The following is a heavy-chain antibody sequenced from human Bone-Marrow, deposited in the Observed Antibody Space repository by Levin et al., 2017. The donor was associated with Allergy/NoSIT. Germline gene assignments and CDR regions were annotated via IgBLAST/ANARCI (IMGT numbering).Heavy chain of an antibody. V-gene: IGHV3-23*01. D-gene: IGHD2-21*02. CDR3: AKPKRLCGPHCSYAFDH. J-gene: IGHJ4*02. CDR2: FSSSAFNA. Sequence: PGESLKISCATSGFTFNNFAMSWVRQAPGKGLEWVSTFSSSAFNAYYAASVEGRFTISTDSSKNILYLDMNTLRVDDTAIYYCAKPKRLCGPHCSYAFDHWGQGTLVTVSS. CDR1: GFTFNNFA.